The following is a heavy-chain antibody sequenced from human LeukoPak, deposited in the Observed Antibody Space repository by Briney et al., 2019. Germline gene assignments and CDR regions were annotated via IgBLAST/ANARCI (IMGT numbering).Heavy chain of an antibody. CDR2: INHSGST. V-gene: IGHV4-34*01. Sequence: SETLSLTFAVYGGSFSGHYWSWIPQPPGKGLEWGGEINHSGSTNYNPSLESRVTISVDTSKNHFSLKRSSVTAADTAVYYCASGQYYDLWSGYYVDWGQGTLVTVSA. CDR3: ASGQYYDLWSGYYVD. J-gene: IGHJ4*02. CDR1: GGSFSGHY. D-gene: IGHD3-3*01.